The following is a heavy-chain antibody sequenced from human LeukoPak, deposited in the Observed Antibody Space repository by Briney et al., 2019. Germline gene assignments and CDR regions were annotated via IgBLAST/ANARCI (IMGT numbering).Heavy chain of an antibody. J-gene: IGHJ4*02. Sequence: PSETPSLTCTVSGGSISSYYWSWIRQPPGKGLEWIGYIYYSGSTNYNPSLKSRVTISVDTSKNQFSLKLSSVTAADTAVYYCARAANFKGRNRVFDYWGQGTLVTVSS. CDR3: ARAANFKGRNRVFDY. V-gene: IGHV4-59*01. CDR1: GGSISSYY. D-gene: IGHD1-14*01. CDR2: IYYSGST.